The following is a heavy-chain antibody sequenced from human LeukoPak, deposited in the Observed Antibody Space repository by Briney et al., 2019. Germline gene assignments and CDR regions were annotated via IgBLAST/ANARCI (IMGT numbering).Heavy chain of an antibody. Sequence: ASVKVSCKVSGYTLTELSMHWVRQAPGKGLEWMGWMNPSSGNTGYAQKFQGRVTMTRDTSISTAYMELSSLTSDDTAVYYCARDGDGSGSHRGHWGQGALVTVAS. CDR3: ARDGDGSGSHRGH. D-gene: IGHD3-10*01. CDR1: GYTLTELS. CDR2: MNPSSGNT. V-gene: IGHV1-8*01. J-gene: IGHJ4*02.